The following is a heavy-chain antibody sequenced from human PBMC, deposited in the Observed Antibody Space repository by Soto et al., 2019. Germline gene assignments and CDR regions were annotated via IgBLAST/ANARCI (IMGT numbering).Heavy chain of an antibody. J-gene: IGHJ6*02. V-gene: IGHV3-64D*08. Sequence: HPGGSLRLSCSASGFTFSSYAMHWVRQAPGKGLEYVSAISSNGGSTYYADSVKGRFTISRDNSKNTLYLQMSSLRAEDTAVYYCVNLFLFSGNYYYYGMDVWGQGTTVTVSS. CDR3: VNLFLFSGNYYYYGMDV. CDR1: GFTFSSYA. D-gene: IGHD3-10*02. CDR2: ISSNGGST.